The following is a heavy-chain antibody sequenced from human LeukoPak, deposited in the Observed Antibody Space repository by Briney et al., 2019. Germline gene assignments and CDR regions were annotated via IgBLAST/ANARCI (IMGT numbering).Heavy chain of an antibody. CDR2: IFYTGTT. J-gene: IGHJ5*02. Sequence: SETLSLTCTVSGGSISSYYWSWIRQPPGKGLEWVGYIFYTGTTNYNPSLKSRVTISVDTSKNQFSLKLSSVTAADTAVYYCARLFMGWFDPWGQGTLVTVSS. V-gene: IGHV4-59*08. CDR3: ARLFMGWFDP. D-gene: IGHD3-10*01. CDR1: GGSISSYY.